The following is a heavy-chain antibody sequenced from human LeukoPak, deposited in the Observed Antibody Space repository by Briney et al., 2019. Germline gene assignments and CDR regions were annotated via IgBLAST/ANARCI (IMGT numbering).Heavy chain of an antibody. V-gene: IGHV3-23*01. D-gene: IGHD3-22*01. CDR1: GFTFSSYA. CDR2: ISGSGGST. CDR3: AKDHLYYYDSSGIADY. Sequence: PGGSLRLSCAASGFTFSSYAMSWVRQAPGKGLEWVSAISGSGGSTYYADSVKVRFTISRDNSKNTLYLQMNSLRAEDTAVYYCAKDHLYYYDSSGIADYWGQGTLVTVSS. J-gene: IGHJ4*02.